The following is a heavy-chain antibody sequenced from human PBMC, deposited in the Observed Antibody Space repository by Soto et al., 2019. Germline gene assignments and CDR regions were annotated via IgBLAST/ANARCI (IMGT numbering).Heavy chain of an antibody. Sequence: QITLKESGPTLVKPTQTLTLTCTFSGFSLSTSGLGVGWIRQPPEKALEWLALIYWDDDKRYSPSLKSRLTITKDTSKNQVVLTMTNMDPVDTATYYCARRVGSGWYEYWGQGTLVTVSS. V-gene: IGHV2-5*02. CDR3: ARRVGSGWYEY. D-gene: IGHD6-19*01. J-gene: IGHJ4*02. CDR1: GFSLSTSGLG. CDR2: IYWDDDK.